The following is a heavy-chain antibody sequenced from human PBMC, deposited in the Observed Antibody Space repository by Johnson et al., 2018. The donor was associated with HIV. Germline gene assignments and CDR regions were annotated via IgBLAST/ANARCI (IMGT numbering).Heavy chain of an antibody. D-gene: IGHD3-16*01. Sequence: QVQLVESGGGVVQPGGSLRLSCAASGFTFSNYGMHWVRQAPGKGLEWVAFIRYDGSNNYYADSVKGRFTISRDNSKNTLYLQMNSLRAEDTAVFYCARGALGDWVDAFDIWGQGTMVTVSS. CDR1: GFTFSNYG. V-gene: IGHV3-30*02. CDR3: ARGALGDWVDAFDI. J-gene: IGHJ3*02. CDR2: IRYDGSNN.